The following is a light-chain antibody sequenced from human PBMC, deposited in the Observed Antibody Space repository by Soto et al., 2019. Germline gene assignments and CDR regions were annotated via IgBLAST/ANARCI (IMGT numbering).Light chain of an antibody. CDR2: KAS. CDR3: QHYDSYSSIT. V-gene: IGKV1-5*03. Sequence: DIQMTQSPSTLSASVGDRVTITCRASQSISSWLAWYQQKPGKAPNLLIYKASTLETGVPPRFSGIGSGTEFTLTISSLQPDDFATYYCQHYDSYSSITFGQGTRLGIK. J-gene: IGKJ5*01. CDR1: QSISSW.